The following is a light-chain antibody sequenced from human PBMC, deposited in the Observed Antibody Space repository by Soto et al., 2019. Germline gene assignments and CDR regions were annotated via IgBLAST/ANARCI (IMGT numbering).Light chain of an antibody. CDR2: TND. J-gene: IGLJ3*02. Sequence: QSVLTQPPSASGTPGQRVTISCSGSSSNIGRNPVYWYQRVPGTAPKLLFYTNDQRPSGVPDRFSGSKSGTSASLAISGLRSEDEADYYCAAWDDSLSGPVFGGGTKVTVL. CDR3: AAWDDSLSGPV. CDR1: SSNIGRNP. V-gene: IGLV1-47*02.